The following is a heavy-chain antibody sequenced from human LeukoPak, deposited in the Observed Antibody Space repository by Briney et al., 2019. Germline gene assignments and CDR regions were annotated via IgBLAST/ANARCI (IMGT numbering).Heavy chain of an antibody. Sequence: GGSLRLSCVASGFTFSGSWMHWVRQAPGKGLEWVAVISYDGSNKYYADSVKGRFTISRDNSKNTLYLQMNSLRAEDTAVYYCATSMYYYDSSGYFQHWGQGTLVTVSS. D-gene: IGHD3-22*01. J-gene: IGHJ1*01. CDR3: ATSMYYYDSSGYFQH. CDR2: ISYDGSNK. V-gene: IGHV3-30*03. CDR1: GFTFSGSW.